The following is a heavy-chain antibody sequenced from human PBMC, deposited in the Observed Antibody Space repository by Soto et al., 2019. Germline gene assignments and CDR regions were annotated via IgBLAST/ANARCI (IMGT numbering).Heavy chain of an antibody. CDR3: AKGVFSYYDILTGHYSLES. V-gene: IGHV3-30*18. D-gene: IGHD3-9*01. Sequence: QVHLVESGGGVVQTGRSLRLSCAASGFSFSGYGMHWVRQTPGKGLEWVTVISYDGSNTYYADSVKGRFTISRDNSNNTLYLQMNSLRTEDTAVYYCAKGVFSYYDILTGHYSLESWGQGTLVTVSS. J-gene: IGHJ4*02. CDR2: ISYDGSNT. CDR1: GFSFSGYG.